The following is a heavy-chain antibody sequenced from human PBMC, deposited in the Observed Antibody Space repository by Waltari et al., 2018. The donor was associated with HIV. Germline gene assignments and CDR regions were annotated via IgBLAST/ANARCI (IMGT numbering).Heavy chain of an antibody. CDR1: GFTFSNYW. J-gene: IGHJ4*02. CDR3: ARDGATYSYGAGTYHY. D-gene: IGHD3-10*01. Sequence: EVQLVESGGGLVQPGDSLTVSCTASGFTFSNYWMSWVRQAPGKGREWVEKIKQYGSEKDYADSVKGRVTITRDNAENSLYLQMNSLRAEDTAVYYCARDGATYSYGAGTYHYWGQGTLVTVSS. V-gene: IGHV3-7*01. CDR2: IKQYGSEK.